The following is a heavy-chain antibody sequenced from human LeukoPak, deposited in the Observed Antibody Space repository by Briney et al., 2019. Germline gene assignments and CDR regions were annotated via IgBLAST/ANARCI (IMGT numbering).Heavy chain of an antibody. D-gene: IGHD3-10*01. V-gene: IGHV3-23*01. CDR2: ISGSGDRT. Sequence: GGSLRLSCAASGFTFSSSAMSWVRQAPGKGLEWVSTISGSGDRTYYTDSVKGRFTISRDNSKNTLFLHMNSLRAEDTAVYSCAKGYYGSGSYGWFDYWGQGTLVTVSS. J-gene: IGHJ4*02. CDR3: AKGYYGSGSYGWFDY. CDR1: GFTFSSSA.